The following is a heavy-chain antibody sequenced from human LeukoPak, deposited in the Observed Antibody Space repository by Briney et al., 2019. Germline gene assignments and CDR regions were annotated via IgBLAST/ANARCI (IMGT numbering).Heavy chain of an antibody. Sequence: SETLSLTCAVYGGSFSNYYWSWIRQPPGKGLEWIGEINHSGSTNYNPSLKSRVTISVDTSKNQFSLKLTSVTAADTAVYYCARGRKFITYCYDSSGYYYSYWGQGTLVTVSS. CDR2: INHSGST. J-gene: IGHJ4*02. CDR3: ARGRKFITYCYDSSGYYYSY. D-gene: IGHD3-22*01. CDR1: GGSFSNYY. V-gene: IGHV4-34*01.